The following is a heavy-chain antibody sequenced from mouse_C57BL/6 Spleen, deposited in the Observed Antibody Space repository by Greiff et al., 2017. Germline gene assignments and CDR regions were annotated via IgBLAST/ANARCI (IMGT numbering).Heavy chain of an antibody. J-gene: IGHJ1*03. CDR1: GYTFTSYW. CDR2: INPSSGYT. D-gene: IGHD1-1*01. V-gene: IGHV1-7*01. Sequence: VQRVESGAELAKPGASVKLSCKASGYTFTSYWMHWVKQRPGQGLEWIGYINPSSGYTKYNQKFKDKATLTADKSSSTAYMQLSSLTYEDSAVYYCARHITTVVYFDVWGTGTTVTVSS. CDR3: ARHITTVVYFDV.